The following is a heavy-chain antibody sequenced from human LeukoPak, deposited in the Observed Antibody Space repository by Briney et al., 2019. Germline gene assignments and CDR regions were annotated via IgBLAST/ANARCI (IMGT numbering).Heavy chain of an antibody. J-gene: IGHJ6*02. V-gene: IGHV3-7*05. D-gene: IGHD6-6*01. CDR1: GFTFSNYW. CDR2: INQDGSEK. CDR3: ARDSPGSSRFYHYYGLDV. Sequence: GGSLRLSCAASGFTFSNYWMSWVRQAPGKGLEWVAHINQDGSEKYYVDSVKGRFTIYRDNAKNSLYLQMNRLRAEDTAVYYCARDSPGSSRFYHYYGLDVWGQGTTVTVSS.